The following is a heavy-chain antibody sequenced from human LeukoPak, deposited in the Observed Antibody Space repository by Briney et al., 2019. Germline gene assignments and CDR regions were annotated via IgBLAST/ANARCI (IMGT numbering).Heavy chain of an antibody. D-gene: IGHD4-17*01. J-gene: IGHJ4*02. CDR1: GFTFNGST. Sequence: PGGSLRLSCVASGFTFNGSTMHWVRQASGKGLEWVGRIRNKANSYATAYAESVKGRFTISRDDSKNTVYLQMNSLKTEDTAVYYCTGQPNYGDYPNWGQGALVTVSS. V-gene: IGHV3-73*01. CDR2: IRNKANSYAT. CDR3: TGQPNYGDYPN.